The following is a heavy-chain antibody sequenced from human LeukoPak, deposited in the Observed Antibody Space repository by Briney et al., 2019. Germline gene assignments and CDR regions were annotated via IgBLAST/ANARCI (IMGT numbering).Heavy chain of an antibody. Sequence: GGSLRLSSAPSLFTFSVDAMCSGSDTPGGGGGCGSAICGIVGSSYYADSVKGWCTISRDNSKHTLYLQTQSLRAEDTAIYYCAKDPRGYGSGRYGRAYYGMDVWGQGTTVTVSS. CDR3: AKDPRGYGSGRYGRAYYGMDV. D-gene: IGHD3-10*01. CDR1: LFTFSVDA. J-gene: IGHJ6*02. V-gene: IGHV3-23*01. CDR2: ICGIVGSS.